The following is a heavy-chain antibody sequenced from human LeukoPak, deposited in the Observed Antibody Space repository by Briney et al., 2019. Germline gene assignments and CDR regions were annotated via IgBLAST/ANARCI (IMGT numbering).Heavy chain of an antibody. Sequence: GGSLRLSCAASGFTFDHYAMHWVRQAPGKGLEWVSGISWNSGSIGYADSVKGRFTISRDNAKSSLYLQMNSLRAEDTALYYCAKDSDYWGQGTLVTVSS. CDR1: GFTFDHYA. J-gene: IGHJ4*02. V-gene: IGHV3-9*01. CDR2: ISWNSGSI. CDR3: AKDSDY.